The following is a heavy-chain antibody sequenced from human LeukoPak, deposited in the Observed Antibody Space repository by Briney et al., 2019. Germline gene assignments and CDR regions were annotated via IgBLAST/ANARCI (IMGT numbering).Heavy chain of an antibody. D-gene: IGHD4-17*01. J-gene: IGHJ3*02. Sequence: GGSLRLSCAASGFVFSRYEMNWVRLAPGKGLEWVSYISSGGTTIYYADSVKGRFTISRDNAKNTLYLQMNSMRGADTDMYYCARKGNYGDYDDDFDIWGQGTMVTVSS. CDR1: GFVFSRYE. V-gene: IGHV3-48*03. CDR2: ISSGGTTI. CDR3: ARKGNYGDYDDDFDI.